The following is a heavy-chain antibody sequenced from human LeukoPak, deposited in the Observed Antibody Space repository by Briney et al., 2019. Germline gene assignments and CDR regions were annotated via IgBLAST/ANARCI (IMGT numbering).Heavy chain of an antibody. J-gene: IGHJ4*02. CDR3: ARVAHPTDFLVVPAARSDLGKFDY. D-gene: IGHD2-2*01. CDR2: INPYSGAT. V-gene: IGHV1-2*02. CDR1: GYTFTGYY. Sequence: ASVKVSCKASGYTFTGYYLHWVRQAPGQGLEWMAWINPYSGATNCAQNFQGRVTLTSDTSISTTYMELTSLRSDDTAVYFCARVAHPTDFLVVPAARSDLGKFDYWGQGSLVTVS.